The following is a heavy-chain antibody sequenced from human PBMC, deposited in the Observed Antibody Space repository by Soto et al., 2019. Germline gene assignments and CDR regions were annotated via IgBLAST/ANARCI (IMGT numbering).Heavy chain of an antibody. V-gene: IGHV3-23*01. D-gene: IGHD3-16*02. Sequence: EVQLLESGGGLVQPGGSLRLSCAASGFTFSSYAMSWVRQAPGKGLEWVSAISGSGGSTYYADSVKGRFTISRDNSKNTPYLQMNSLRTEDTSGYYCAINPSTGFQDTYYDYFWGSYRYEESDAFDIWGQGTMVTVSS. J-gene: IGHJ3*02. CDR2: ISGSGGST. CDR3: AINPSTGFQDTYYDYFWGSYRYEESDAFDI. CDR1: GFTFSSYA.